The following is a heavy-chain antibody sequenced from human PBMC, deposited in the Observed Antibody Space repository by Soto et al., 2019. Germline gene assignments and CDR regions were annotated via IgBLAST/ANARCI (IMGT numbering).Heavy chain of an antibody. V-gene: IGHV1-8*01. CDR3: ARGSNHCSGGCCYSDWFDP. Sequence: QVQLVQSGAEVKKPGASVRVSCKASGYTFTSSDVYWVRQATGQGLELMGWMNPNTGNTGYAQKFQGRVTMTRNTSISTAYMELSSLRSEDTAVYYCARGSNHCSGGCCYSDWFDPWGQGTPVTVSS. J-gene: IGHJ5*02. D-gene: IGHD2-15*01. CDR2: MNPNTGNT. CDR1: GYTFTSSD.